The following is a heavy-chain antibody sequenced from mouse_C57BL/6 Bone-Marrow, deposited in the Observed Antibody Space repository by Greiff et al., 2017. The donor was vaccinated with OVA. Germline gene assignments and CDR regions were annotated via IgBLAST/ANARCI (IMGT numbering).Heavy chain of an antibody. CDR3: ARTLLLWGYYAMDY. CDR2: KSYDGSN. Sequence: EVKLQESGPGLVKPSQSLSLTCSVTGYSITSGYYWNWIRQFPGNKLEWMGYKSYDGSNNYNPSLKNRISITRDTSKNQFFLKLNSVTTEDTATYYCARTLLLWGYYAMDYWGQGTSVTVSS. V-gene: IGHV3-6*01. J-gene: IGHJ4*01. CDR1: GYSITSGYY.